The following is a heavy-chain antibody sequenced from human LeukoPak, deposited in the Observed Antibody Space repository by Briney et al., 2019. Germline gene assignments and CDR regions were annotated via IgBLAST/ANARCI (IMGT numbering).Heavy chain of an antibody. CDR1: GGSLSNYY. V-gene: IGHV4-59*08. J-gene: IGHJ4*02. D-gene: IGHD4-17*01. CDR2: IYYSGSI. Sequence: PSETLSLTCTVSGGSLSNYYWSWIRQPPGKGLEWIGYIYYSGSINYNPSLKSRVTISVDMSENQFSLQLSSVTAADTAVYYCARQSRDGDYIAKLFDYWGQGTLVTVS. CDR3: ARQSRDGDYIAKLFDY.